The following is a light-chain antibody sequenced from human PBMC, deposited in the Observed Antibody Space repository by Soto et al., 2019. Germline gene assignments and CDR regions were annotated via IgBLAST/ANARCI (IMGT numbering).Light chain of an antibody. Sequence: QSVLTQPPSASGTPGQRVTISCSGSSSNIGINTVNWYQQLPGTAPKLLMYSNNRRPSGVPDRFSGSKSGTSASLAISGLQSEDEADYYCAAWDDSLNGVVFGGGTKLTVL. V-gene: IGLV1-44*01. J-gene: IGLJ2*01. CDR2: SNN. CDR3: AAWDDSLNGVV. CDR1: SSNIGINT.